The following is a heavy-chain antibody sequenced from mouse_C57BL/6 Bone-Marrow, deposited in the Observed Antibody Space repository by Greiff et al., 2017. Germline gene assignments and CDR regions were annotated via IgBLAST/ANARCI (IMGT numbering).Heavy chain of an antibody. Sequence: VKLMESGPGLVQPSQSLSITCAVSGFSLTSYGVHWVRQPPGKGLEWLGVIWSGANTDYTAAFISKLSINKYNSKSQVFIKMNSLQADDTAIYYCAKEIGSNYGMDYWGQGTSVTVSS. CDR2: IWSGANT. D-gene: IGHD1-1*01. J-gene: IGHJ4*01. CDR3: AKEIGSNYGMDY. V-gene: IGHV2-4*01. CDR1: GFSLTSYG.